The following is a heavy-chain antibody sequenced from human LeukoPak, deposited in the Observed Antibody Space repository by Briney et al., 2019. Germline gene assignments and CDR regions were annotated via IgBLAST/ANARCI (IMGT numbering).Heavy chain of an antibody. CDR3: ARDLSGYSSFDY. V-gene: IGHV4-59*06. D-gene: IGHD3-3*01. CDR1: GGSISSYY. CDR2: IYYSGST. J-gene: IGHJ4*02. Sequence: SETLSLTCTVSGGSISSYYWSWIRQLPGKGLEWIGYIYYSGSTYYNPSLKSRVTMSVDTSKNQFSLKLSSVTAADTAVYYCARDLSGYSSFDYWGQGTLVTVSP.